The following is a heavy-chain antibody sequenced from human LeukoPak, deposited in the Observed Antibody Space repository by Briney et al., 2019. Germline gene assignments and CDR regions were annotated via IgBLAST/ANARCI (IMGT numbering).Heavy chain of an antibody. J-gene: IGHJ5*02. CDR2: ISAYNGNT. CDR3: ARSEGSARYCSSTSCPRSGWFDP. D-gene: IGHD2-2*01. V-gene: IGHV1-18*01. CDR1: GYTFTSYG. Sequence: ASVKVSCKASGYTFTSYGISWVRQAPGQGLEWMGWISAYNGNTSYAQKLQGRVTMTTDTSTSTAYMELRSLRSDDTAVYYCARSEGSARYCSSTSCPRSGWFDPWGQGTLVTVSS.